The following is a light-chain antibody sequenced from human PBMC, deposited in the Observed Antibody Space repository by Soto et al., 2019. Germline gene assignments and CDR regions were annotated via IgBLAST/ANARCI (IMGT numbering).Light chain of an antibody. V-gene: IGKV3-20*01. Sequence: EIVLTQSPGTLSLSPGERATLSCRASQSVRNNYLAWYQQKPGQAPRLLIYAASSRVTGIRDRFCGSGSGTDVSLTISRLEPADFAVYYCQQYGTSPPLTFGPGTKVDVK. CDR1: QSVRNNY. J-gene: IGKJ3*01. CDR2: AAS. CDR3: QQYGTSPPLT.